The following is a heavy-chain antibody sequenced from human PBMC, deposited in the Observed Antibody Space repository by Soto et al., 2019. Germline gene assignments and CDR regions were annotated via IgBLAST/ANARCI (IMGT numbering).Heavy chain of an antibody. CDR3: ARSPGGPMTPGDY. D-gene: IGHD4-17*01. Sequence: QVQLVQSGAEEKKPGASVKVSCKASGYTFTSYAMHWVRQAPGQRLEWMGWINAGNGNTKYSQKFQGRVTITRDTSAITAYMELSSLRSEATAVYYCARSPGGPMTPGDYWGQGTLVTVSS. V-gene: IGHV1-3*05. CDR1: GYTFTSYA. CDR2: INAGNGNT. J-gene: IGHJ4*02.